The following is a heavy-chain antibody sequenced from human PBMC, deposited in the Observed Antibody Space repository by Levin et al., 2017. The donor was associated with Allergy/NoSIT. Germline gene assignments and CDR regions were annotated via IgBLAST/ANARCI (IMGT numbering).Heavy chain of an antibody. J-gene: IGHJ4*02. CDR2: IIHSGST. Sequence: ESLKISCAVYGGSFSDYNWSWIRQPPGKGLEWIGEIIHSGSTNYNPSLKRRVTISLDTSKNQFSLKLSSVTAADTAVYYCARGVGDYWGQGTLVTVSS. CDR1: GGSFSDYN. CDR3: ARGVGDY. V-gene: IGHV4-34*01. D-gene: IGHD3-16*01.